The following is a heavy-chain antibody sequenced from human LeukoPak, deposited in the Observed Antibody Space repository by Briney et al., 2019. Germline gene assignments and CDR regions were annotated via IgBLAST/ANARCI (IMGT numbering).Heavy chain of an antibody. D-gene: IGHD5-24*01. Sequence: SETLSLTCAVSGGSISSSNWWSWVRQPPGKGLEWIGEIYHSGSTNYNPSLKSRVTISVDKSKNQFSLKLSSVTAADTAVYYCARGEMATILPNDAFDIWGQGTMVTVSS. CDR3: ARGEMATILPNDAFDI. V-gene: IGHV4-4*02. J-gene: IGHJ3*02. CDR1: GGSISSSNW. CDR2: IYHSGST.